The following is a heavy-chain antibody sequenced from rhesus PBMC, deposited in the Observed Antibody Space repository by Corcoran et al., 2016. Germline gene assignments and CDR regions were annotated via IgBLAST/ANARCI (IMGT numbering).Heavy chain of an antibody. V-gene: IGHV4-65*02. CDR1: GYSIRSNNW. J-gene: IGHJ4*01. Sequence: QVQLQESGPGLVKPSETLSLTCVVSGYSIRSNNWWSWIRQIPGKAMEWIGNIGGNSGDTYYNPSPQRRVTMSKDTPKNQLSLKLNAMTAADTAIYYCARQSVDTTGTTNFDFWGQGVLVTVSS. CDR2: IGGNSGDT. D-gene: IGHD1-7*02. CDR3: ARQSVDTTGTTNFDF.